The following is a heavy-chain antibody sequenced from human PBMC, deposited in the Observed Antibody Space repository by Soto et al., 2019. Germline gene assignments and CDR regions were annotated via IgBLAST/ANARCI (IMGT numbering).Heavy chain of an antibody. CDR1: GYTFTSYA. Sequence: QVQLVQSGAEEKKPGASVKVSCKASGYTFTSYAMHWVRQPPGQRLEWMGWINAGNGNTKYSQKFQGRVTITRDTSASTAYMELSSLRSEDTAVYYCARVVGATPAYYFDYWGQGTLVTVSS. J-gene: IGHJ4*02. CDR3: ARVVGATPAYYFDY. V-gene: IGHV1-3*05. D-gene: IGHD1-26*01. CDR2: INAGNGNT.